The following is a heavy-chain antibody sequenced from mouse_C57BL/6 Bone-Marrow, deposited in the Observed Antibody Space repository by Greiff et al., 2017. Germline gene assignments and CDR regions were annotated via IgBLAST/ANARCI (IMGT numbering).Heavy chain of an antibody. Sequence: VQLQQPGAELVKPGASVKLSCKASGYTFTSDWMHWVKQRPGQGLEWIGMIHPNSGSTNYNEKFKSKATLTVDTSSSTAYMQLSSLTSEDSAIYYCASNWGPFDYWGQGTLVTVSA. V-gene: IGHV1-64*01. CDR2: IHPNSGST. CDR1: GYTFTSDW. J-gene: IGHJ3*01. D-gene: IGHD4-1*02. CDR3: ASNWGPFDY.